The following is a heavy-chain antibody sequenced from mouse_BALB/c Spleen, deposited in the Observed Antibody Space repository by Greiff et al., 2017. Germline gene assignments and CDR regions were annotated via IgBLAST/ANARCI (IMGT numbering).Heavy chain of an antibody. CDR1: GFNIKDTY. J-gene: IGHJ4*01. CDR2: IDPANGNT. Sequence: EVQLQQSGAELVKPGASVKLSCTASGFNIKDTYMHWVKQRPEQGLEWIGRIDPANGNTKYDPKFQGKATITADTSSNTAYLQLSSLTSEDTAVYYCARVPFYYGYDDGDYYAMDYWGQGTSVTVSS. D-gene: IGHD2-2*01. V-gene: IGHV14-3*02. CDR3: ARVPFYYGYDDGDYYAMDY.